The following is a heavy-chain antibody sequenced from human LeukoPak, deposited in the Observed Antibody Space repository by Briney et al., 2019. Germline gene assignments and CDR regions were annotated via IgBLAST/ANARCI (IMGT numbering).Heavy chain of an antibody. CDR2: AYYSGNN. D-gene: IGHD6-19*01. V-gene: IGHV4-59*01. J-gene: IGHJ4*02. Sequence: SETLSLTCTVSGGSISSYYWSWIRQPPGKGLEWIGYAYYSGNNRYNPSLKSRVTMSVDTSKNQLSLKVNSVTAADTAVYYCARYSTGWYTDYWGQGTLVTVSS. CDR3: ARYSTGWYTDY. CDR1: GGSISSYY.